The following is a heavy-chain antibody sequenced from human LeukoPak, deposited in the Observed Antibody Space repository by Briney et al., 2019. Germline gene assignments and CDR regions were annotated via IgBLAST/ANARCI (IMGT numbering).Heavy chain of an antibody. J-gene: IGHJ5*02. V-gene: IGHV3-23*01. CDR3: AKGGVYSGYAFDP. Sequence: GGSLRLSCAASGFIFSSYGMTWVRQAPGKGLEWVSSISGGSRDTYYADSVKGRFTISRDNSKNTLYLQMNSLRAEDTAVYYCAKGGVYSGYAFDPWGQGTLVTVSS. CDR1: GFIFSSYG. CDR2: ISGGSRDT. D-gene: IGHD5-12*01.